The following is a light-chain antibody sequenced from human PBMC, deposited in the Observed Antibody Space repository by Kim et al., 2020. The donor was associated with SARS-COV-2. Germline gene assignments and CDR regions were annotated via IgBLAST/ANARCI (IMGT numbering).Light chain of an antibody. CDR1: QSISSY. V-gene: IGKV1-39*01. Sequence: DIQMTQSPSSLSASVGDRVTITCRASQSISSYLNWYQQKPGKAPKLLIYAASSLQSGVPSRFSGSVSGTDFTLTISSLQPEDFATYYCQQSYSTPPLTFGGGTKVDIK. CDR3: QQSYSTPPLT. J-gene: IGKJ4*01. CDR2: AAS.